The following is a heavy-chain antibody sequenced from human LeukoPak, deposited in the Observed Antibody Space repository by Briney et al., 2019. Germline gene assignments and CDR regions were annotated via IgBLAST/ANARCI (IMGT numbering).Heavy chain of an antibody. D-gene: IGHD2-15*01. CDR3: ARDPLGYCSGGSCSGDY. J-gene: IGHJ4*02. CDR2: INPNGGST. V-gene: IGHV1-46*01. CDR1: GYSFSNYY. Sequence: GASVKVSCKTSGYSFSNYYIHWVRQAPGQGLEWVGIINPNGGSTGYAQKFQGRVTITADKSTSTAYMELSSLGSEDTAVYYCARDPLGYCSGGSCSGDYWGQGTLVTVSS.